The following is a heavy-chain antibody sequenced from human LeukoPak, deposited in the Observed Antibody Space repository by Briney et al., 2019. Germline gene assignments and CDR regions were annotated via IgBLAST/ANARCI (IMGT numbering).Heavy chain of an antibody. V-gene: IGHV3-53*01. Sequence: GGSLRLSCTASGFTVSSNYINWVRQAPGKGLEWVSVIYSGGSTYYPDSVKGRFTISRDNSKNTLYLQMNSLRAEDTAVYYCARYRRGVGAFDIWGHGTVVTVSS. CDR3: ARYRRGVGAFDI. D-gene: IGHD3-10*01. CDR2: IYSGGST. CDR1: GFTVSSNY. J-gene: IGHJ3*02.